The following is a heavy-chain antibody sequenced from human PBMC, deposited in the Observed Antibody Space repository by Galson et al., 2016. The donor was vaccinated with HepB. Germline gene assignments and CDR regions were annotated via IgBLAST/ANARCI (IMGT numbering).Heavy chain of an antibody. CDR1: GGSISSGKW. J-gene: IGHJ3*01. Sequence: SETLSLTCAVSGGSISSGKWWSWVRQPPGKGLEWIGEIYQSGSTNYNPSLKSRVTISVDKSKHQFSLKLSSVTAADTAVYYCARSLYSSGWQPSDYWGQGTMVTVSS. V-gene: IGHV4-4*02. CDR2: IYQSGST. CDR3: ARSLYSSGWQPSDY. D-gene: IGHD6-19*01.